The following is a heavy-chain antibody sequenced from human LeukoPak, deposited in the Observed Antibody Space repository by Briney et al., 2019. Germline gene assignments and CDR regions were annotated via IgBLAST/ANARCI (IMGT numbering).Heavy chain of an antibody. Sequence: ASETLSLTCTVSGDSISSYYWRWIRQPAGKGMEWIGRMYTSESTNYNHSLKSRVTMSVDTSKNQFSLTLRSVIAADAAVYFCARGGYTSGWPDYHYYMDVWGKGTTVTISS. CDR2: MYTSEST. V-gene: IGHV4-4*07. CDR1: GDSISSYY. D-gene: IGHD6-19*01. CDR3: ARGGYTSGWPDYHYYMDV. J-gene: IGHJ6*03.